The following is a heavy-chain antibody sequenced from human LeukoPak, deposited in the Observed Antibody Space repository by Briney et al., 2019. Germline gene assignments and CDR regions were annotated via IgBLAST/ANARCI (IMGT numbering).Heavy chain of an antibody. J-gene: IGHJ5*02. Sequence: SETLSLTCAVYGGSFSGYYWSWIRQPPGKGLEWIGEINHSGSTNYNPSLKSRVTISVDTSKNQLSLKLSSVTAADTAVYYCARGQRNYYGSGSYRDWFDPWGQGTWSPSPQ. CDR3: ARGQRNYYGSGSYRDWFDP. CDR1: GGSFSGYY. CDR2: INHSGST. V-gene: IGHV4-34*01. D-gene: IGHD3-10*01.